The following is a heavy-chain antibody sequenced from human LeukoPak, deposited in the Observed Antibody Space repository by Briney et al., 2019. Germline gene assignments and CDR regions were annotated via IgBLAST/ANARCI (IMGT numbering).Heavy chain of an antibody. Sequence: GRSLRLSCAASGFTFDDYAMHWVRQAPGKGLEWVSSISWNSGSIGYSDSVKGRFTISRDNAKDSLYLQMKSLRAEDTALYYCAKEQNSSPSSFDYWGQGTLVTVSS. D-gene: IGHD6-19*01. CDR1: GFTFDDYA. V-gene: IGHV3-9*01. J-gene: IGHJ4*02. CDR3: AKEQNSSPSSFDY. CDR2: ISWNSGSI.